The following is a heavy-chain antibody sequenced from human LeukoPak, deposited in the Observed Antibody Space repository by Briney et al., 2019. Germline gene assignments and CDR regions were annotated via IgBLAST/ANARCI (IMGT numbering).Heavy chain of an antibody. CDR1: GYTLTELS. CDR2: FDPEDGET. Sequence: ASVKVSCKVSGYTLTELSMHWVRQAPGKGLEWMGGFDPEDGETIYAQKFQGRVTMTEDTSTDTAYMELSSLRSEDTAVYYCATEGIAVAGSRVFSGISGYWGQGTLVTVSS. V-gene: IGHV1-24*01. D-gene: IGHD6-19*01. CDR3: ATEGIAVAGSRVFSGISGY. J-gene: IGHJ4*02.